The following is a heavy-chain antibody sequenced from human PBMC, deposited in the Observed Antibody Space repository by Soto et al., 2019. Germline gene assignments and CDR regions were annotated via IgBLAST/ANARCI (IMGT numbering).Heavy chain of an antibody. V-gene: IGHV4-31*02. D-gene: IGHD3-10*02. Sequence: PGKGLEWIGYIYYSGSTYYNPSHKSRVTISVDTSKNQFSLNMRSATAADTAVYYFFFFQAEDGIRDVRSVSAFLLNRSSDL. CDR2: IYYSGST. J-gene: IGHJ2*01. CDR3: FFFQAEDGIRDVRSVSAFLLNRSSDL.